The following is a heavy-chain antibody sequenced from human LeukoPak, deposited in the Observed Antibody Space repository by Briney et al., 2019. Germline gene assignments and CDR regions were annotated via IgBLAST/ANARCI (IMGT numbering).Heavy chain of an antibody. CDR3: ARIIVGATGVDY. CDR2: INTDGSHT. D-gene: IGHD1-26*01. J-gene: IGHJ4*02. Sequence: GGSLRLSCVASGFTFSSYWMHWVRQTPGKGLVWVSRINTDGSHTDYADSVKGRFAVSRDNARNTLYLQMNSLRAEDTAVYYCARIIVGATGVDYWGQGTLVTVSS. V-gene: IGHV3-74*01. CDR1: GFTFSSYW.